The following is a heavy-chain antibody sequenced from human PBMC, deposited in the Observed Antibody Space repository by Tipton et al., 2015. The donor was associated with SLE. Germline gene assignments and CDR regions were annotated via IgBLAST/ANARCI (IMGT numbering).Heavy chain of an antibody. CDR1: GGSISSYY. D-gene: IGHD3-10*01. V-gene: IGHV4-59*12. CDR2: ISYSGSP. Sequence: TLSLTCTVSGGSISSYYWSWIRQPPGKGLEWIGYISYSGSPNYNPSLKSRVTISVDTSKNQFSLKLSSVTAADTAVYYCARGGGSGTNGGAFDIWGQGTLVTVSS. CDR3: ARGGGSGTNGGAFDI. J-gene: IGHJ4*02.